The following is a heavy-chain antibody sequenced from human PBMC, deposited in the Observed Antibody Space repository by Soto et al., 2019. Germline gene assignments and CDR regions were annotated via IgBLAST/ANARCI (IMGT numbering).Heavy chain of an antibody. CDR2: ISAYNGNT. J-gene: IGHJ4*02. Sequence: GASVKVSCKASGYTFTSYGISWVRQAPGQGLEWMGWISAYNGNTNYAQKLQGRVTMTTDTSTSTAYMELRSLRFDDTAVYYCARSYSSVWVFGYFDYWGQGTLVTVSS. V-gene: IGHV1-18*04. D-gene: IGHD6-19*01. CDR3: ARSYSSVWVFGYFDY. CDR1: GYTFTSYG.